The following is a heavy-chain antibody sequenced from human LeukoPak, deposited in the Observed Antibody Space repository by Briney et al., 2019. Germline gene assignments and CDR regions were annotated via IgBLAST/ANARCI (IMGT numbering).Heavy chain of an antibody. CDR1: GGSISSYY. CDR3: AQLNSGSYYFDY. Sequence: SETLSLTCTVAGGSISSYYWSWIRQPPGKGLEWIGYIYYSGSTNYNPSLKSRVTISGDTSKNQFSLKLSSGTAADTAVYYCAQLNSGSYYFDYWGQGTLVTVSS. D-gene: IGHD1-26*01. V-gene: IGHV4-59*01. CDR2: IYYSGST. J-gene: IGHJ4*02.